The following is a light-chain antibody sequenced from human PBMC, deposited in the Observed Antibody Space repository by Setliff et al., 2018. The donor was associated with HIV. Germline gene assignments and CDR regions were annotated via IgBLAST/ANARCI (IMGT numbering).Light chain of an antibody. CDR2: EVS. J-gene: IGLJ1*01. Sequence: QSALTQPASVSGSPGQSITISCTGTGSDVGGYNSVSWYQQHPGKAPKLMIYEVSNRPSGVSNRFSGSKSGNTASLTISGLQAEDEADYYCSSYTSSNTLVFGTGTRSPS. CDR1: GSDVGGYNS. V-gene: IGLV2-14*01. CDR3: SSYTSSNTLV.